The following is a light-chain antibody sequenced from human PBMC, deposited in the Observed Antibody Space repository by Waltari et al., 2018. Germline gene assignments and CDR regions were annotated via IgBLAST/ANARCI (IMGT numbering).Light chain of an antibody. V-gene: IGLV3-1*01. J-gene: IGLJ2*01. Sequence: SYEVTQPPSVSVSPGQTASITFSGDEFGAKYVGGYQQKPGQSPGVVIYQDAKRPSGIPERFSGSSSGNTATLTIGGTQAMDEADYYCQAWDGTTVVFGGGTKVTVL. CDR2: QDA. CDR1: EFGAKY. CDR3: QAWDGTTVV.